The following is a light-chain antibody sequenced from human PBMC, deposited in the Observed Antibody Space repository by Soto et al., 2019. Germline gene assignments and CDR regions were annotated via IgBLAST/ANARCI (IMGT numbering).Light chain of an antibody. CDR1: QSVSSN. J-gene: IGKJ5*01. CDR2: GAS. V-gene: IGKV3-15*01. CDR3: QQYKNWPPIT. Sequence: EIVMTQSASTLSVSTGERATPSCRASQSVSSNLAWYQHKPLQAPRLLIYGASTRATGIPARFSGSGSATEFTPTISSLQSEDFAVYYCQQYKNWPPITFGQGTRLEIK.